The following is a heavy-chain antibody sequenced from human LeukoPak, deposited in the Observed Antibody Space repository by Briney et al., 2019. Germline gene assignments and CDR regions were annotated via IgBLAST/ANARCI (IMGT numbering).Heavy chain of an antibody. CDR3: ALDLFWSGYYSAEYFQH. Sequence: PGGSLRLSCAASGFTFSSYEMNWVRQAPGKGLEWVSYISSSGSTIYYADSVKGRFTISRDNAKNSLYLQMNSPRAEDTAVYYCALDLFWSGYYSAEYFQHWGQGTLVTVSS. CDR2: ISSSGSTI. V-gene: IGHV3-48*03. J-gene: IGHJ1*01. D-gene: IGHD3-3*01. CDR1: GFTFSSYE.